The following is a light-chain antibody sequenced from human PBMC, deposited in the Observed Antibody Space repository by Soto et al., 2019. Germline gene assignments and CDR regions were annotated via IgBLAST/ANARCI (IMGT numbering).Light chain of an antibody. CDR1: QSVSSSY. CDR2: GAS. CDR3: QQYGSSPRYT. J-gene: IGKJ2*01. V-gene: IGKV3-20*01. Sequence: EIVWTQSPGTLSLSPGERAALSCKASQSVSSSYIAWYQQKPGQAPRLLIYGASSRATSIPDRFSGSGSGTDFTLTISRLEPEDFAVYYCQQYGSSPRYTFGQGTKLEIK.